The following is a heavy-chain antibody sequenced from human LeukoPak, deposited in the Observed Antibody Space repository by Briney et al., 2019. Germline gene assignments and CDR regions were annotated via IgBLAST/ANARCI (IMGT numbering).Heavy chain of an antibody. CDR3: ARAFPPLRTSAAGDF. V-gene: IGHV3-21*06. Sequence: GGSLRLSCAASGFTLSSYWMNWVRLAPGKGLEWVSSISGRSTHIYYTESAKGRFSISRDNAENSLYLQMNSLRAEDTAVYYCARAFPPLRTSAAGDFWGQGTLVTVSS. D-gene: IGHD6-25*01. CDR1: GFTLSSYW. CDR2: ISGRSTHI. J-gene: IGHJ4*02.